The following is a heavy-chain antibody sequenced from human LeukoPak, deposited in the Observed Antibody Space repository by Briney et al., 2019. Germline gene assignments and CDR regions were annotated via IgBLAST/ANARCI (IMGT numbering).Heavy chain of an antibody. J-gene: IGHJ4*02. CDR2: ISYDGSNK. D-gene: IGHD3-3*01. CDR1: GLTFSSYG. V-gene: IGHV3-30*18. CDR3: AKSTFDDFWSGALDY. Sequence: PGRSLRLSCAASGLTFSSYGMHWVRQAPGKGLEWVAVISYDGSNKYYADSVKGRFTISRDNSKNTLYLQMNSLRAEDTAVYYCAKSTFDDFWSGALDYWGQGTLVTVSS.